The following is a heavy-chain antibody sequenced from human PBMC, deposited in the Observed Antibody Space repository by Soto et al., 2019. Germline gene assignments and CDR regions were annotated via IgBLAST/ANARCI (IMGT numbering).Heavy chain of an antibody. CDR1: GYPVTAYY. D-gene: IGHD3-3*01. V-gene: IGHV1-2*02. Sequence: QLHLVQSGAVVKKPGASVTVSCSASGYPVTAYYMHWVRQAPGRGLEWMGGINPATGAAKYTQTFRGGVTMTRDPSTGKVFMELSGLTSEDTAVFYCARGGGVGVAGSAAFDMWGQGTLVTVSS. CDR2: INPATGAA. J-gene: IGHJ3*02. CDR3: ARGGGVGVAGSAAFDM.